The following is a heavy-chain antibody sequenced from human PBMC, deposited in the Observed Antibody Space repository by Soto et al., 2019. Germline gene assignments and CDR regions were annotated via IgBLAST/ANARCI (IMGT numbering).Heavy chain of an antibody. CDR3: ATAAYSNSWYDF. J-gene: IGHJ5*01. Sequence: QVQLVQSGAEVKKPGASVKLSCKSSEYTFTDYYIHWVRQAPGQGLEWMGLINPSGGSTSYAQKFQGRVTKTKDTFTSTVYMELSGQRSEDTAVYYCATAAYSNSWYDFWGQGTLVTVSS. CDR2: INPSGGST. V-gene: IGHV1-46*01. CDR1: EYTFTDYY. D-gene: IGHD6-13*01.